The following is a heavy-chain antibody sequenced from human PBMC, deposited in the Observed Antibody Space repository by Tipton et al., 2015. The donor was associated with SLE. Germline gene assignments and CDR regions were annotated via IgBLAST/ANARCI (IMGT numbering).Heavy chain of an antibody. Sequence: QSGAEVKKPGASVKVSCRVSGYIFTDLPMHWVRQSPGKGVEWMGGVDPEHGETVYAQKFQGRVTMTGDTSTDTAYMELSSLRSDDTAVYYCTTFYYDSSTYRSDVFDIWGQGTMVTVSS. V-gene: IGHV1-24*01. CDR3: TTFYYDSSTYRSDVFDI. CDR2: VDPEHGET. CDR1: GYIFTDLP. J-gene: IGHJ3*02. D-gene: IGHD3-22*01.